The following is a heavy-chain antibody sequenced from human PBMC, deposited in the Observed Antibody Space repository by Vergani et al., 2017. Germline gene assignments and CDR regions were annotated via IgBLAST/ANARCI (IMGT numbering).Heavy chain of an antibody. V-gene: IGHV5-51*01. D-gene: IGHD2-2*01. CDR2: IHPADSDT. CDR1: GYSFTNYW. CDR3: ARLCGRGSSGRKYFYY. Sequence: EVQLVQSGAEVKKPGESLKISCQISGYSFTNYWIGWVRQMPGKGLEWMGIIHPADSDTRYSPSCQGQVTISVDKSISTAYLQRSSLRASDSAMYDCARLCGRGSSGRKYFYYWGQGTLVTV. J-gene: IGHJ4*02.